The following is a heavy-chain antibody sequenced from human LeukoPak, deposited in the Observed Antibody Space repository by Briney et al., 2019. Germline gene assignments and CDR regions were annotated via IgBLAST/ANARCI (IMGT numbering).Heavy chain of an antibody. CDR2: ISSSGTTI. D-gene: IGHD2-15*01. Sequence: GGSLRLSCAASGFIFSDYYMSWLRQAPGKGREGVSYISSSGTTIDSADSVKGRFTISRDTVKNSLYLQMNSLRAEDTAVYYCASRVYCRGASCNSLSVFAIWGQGTMLTVSS. J-gene: IGHJ3*02. CDR1: GFIFSDYY. V-gene: IGHV3-11*01. CDR3: ASRVYCRGASCNSLSVFAI.